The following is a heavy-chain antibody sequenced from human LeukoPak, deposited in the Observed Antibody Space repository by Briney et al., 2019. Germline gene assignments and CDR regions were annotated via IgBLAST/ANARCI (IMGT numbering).Heavy chain of an antibody. Sequence: ASVKVSCKASGYTFTSYDINWVRQATGQGLEWMGWMNPNSGNTGYAQKFQGRVTMTRNTSISTAYMELSSLRSEDTAVYYCARGGPLLSYYYYYGMDVWGQGTTVTVSS. CDR2: MNPNSGNT. CDR1: GYTFTSYD. CDR3: ARGGPLLSYYYYYGMDV. J-gene: IGHJ6*02. D-gene: IGHD2-15*01. V-gene: IGHV1-8*01.